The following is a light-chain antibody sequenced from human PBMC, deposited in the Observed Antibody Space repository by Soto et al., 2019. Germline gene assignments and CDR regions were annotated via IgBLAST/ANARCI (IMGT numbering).Light chain of an antibody. J-gene: IGKJ1*01. CDR2: CAA. CDR1: HSVSICY. V-gene: IGKV3-20*01. Sequence: IGLTKSPGTLSLCQGERATLSCRASHSVSICYLASWQQQPRRAPRLLLNCAASRTAASTASFSGGGSGTEFTPPISRLEAPEFFADYCQQYGSNLPWTFGQGTKVDI. CDR3: QQYGSNLPWT.